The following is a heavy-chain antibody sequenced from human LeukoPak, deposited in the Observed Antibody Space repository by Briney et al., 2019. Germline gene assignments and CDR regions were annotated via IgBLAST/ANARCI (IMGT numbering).Heavy chain of an antibody. Sequence: PSETLSLTCTVSGGSISSTYDHWDWIRQPPGKGLEWLGSIRYSGTTYHNPSLKGRVTIFVDTSNNQFSLRLRSVTAADTAVYYCARRLHYFDYWGQGSLVTVSS. J-gene: IGHJ4*02. V-gene: IGHV4-39*01. CDR1: GGSISSTYDH. D-gene: IGHD2-21*02. CDR2: IRYSGTT. CDR3: ARRLHYFDY.